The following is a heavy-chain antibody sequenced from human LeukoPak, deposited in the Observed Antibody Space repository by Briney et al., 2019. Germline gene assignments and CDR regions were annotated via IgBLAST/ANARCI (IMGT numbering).Heavy chain of an antibody. CDR2: ISSSSSYI. D-gene: IGHD6-25*01. Sequence: PGGSLRLSCAASGFTFSSYGMNWVRHAPGKGLEWVSSISSSSSYIYYADSVKGRFTISRDDSKNTLYLQMNSLRAEDTAVYYCAKDQSMAATGSGDYWGQGTLVTVSS. J-gene: IGHJ4*02. V-gene: IGHV3-21*01. CDR1: GFTFSSYG. CDR3: AKDQSMAATGSGDY.